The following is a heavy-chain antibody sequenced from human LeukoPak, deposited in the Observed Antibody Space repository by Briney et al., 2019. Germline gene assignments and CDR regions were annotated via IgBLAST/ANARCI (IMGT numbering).Heavy chain of an antibody. CDR3: ARDRLYCSSTSCYPYYYMDV. CDR1: GGSISSGGYY. Sequence: SETLSLTCTVSGGSISSGGYYWSWIRQHPGKGLEWIGYIYYSGSTYYNPSLKSRVTISVDTSKNQFSLKLSSVTAADTAVYYCARDRLYCSSTSCYPYYYMDVWGKGTTVTVSS. D-gene: IGHD2-2*01. V-gene: IGHV4-31*03. J-gene: IGHJ6*03. CDR2: IYYSGST.